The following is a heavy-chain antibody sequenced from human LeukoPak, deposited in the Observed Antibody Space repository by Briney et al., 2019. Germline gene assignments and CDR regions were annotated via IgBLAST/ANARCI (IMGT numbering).Heavy chain of an antibody. J-gene: IGHJ3*02. CDR3: ARRGVATVNAFDI. CDR2: IYYSGST. CDR1: GGSISSSSYY. D-gene: IGHD2-8*02. Sequence: TSETLSLTCTVSGGSISSSSYYWGWIRQPPGKGLEWIGSIYYSGSTYYNPSLKSRVTISVDTSKNQFSLKLSSVTAADTAVYYCARRGVATVNAFDIWGQGTMVTVSS. V-gene: IGHV4-39*01.